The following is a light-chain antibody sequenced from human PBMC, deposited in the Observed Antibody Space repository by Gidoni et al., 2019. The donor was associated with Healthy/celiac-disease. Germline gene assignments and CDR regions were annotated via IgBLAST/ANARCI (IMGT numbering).Light chain of an antibody. V-gene: IGKV1-5*03. CDR1: QSISSW. J-gene: IGKJ3*01. Sequence: DIQMTQSPSTLSASVGDRVTITCLASQSISSWLAWYQQKPGKAPKLLIYKASSLESGVPSRLSGSGSGTEFTLTISSLQPDDFATYYCQQYNSYPIFTFGPXTKVDIK. CDR3: QQYNSYPIFT. CDR2: KAS.